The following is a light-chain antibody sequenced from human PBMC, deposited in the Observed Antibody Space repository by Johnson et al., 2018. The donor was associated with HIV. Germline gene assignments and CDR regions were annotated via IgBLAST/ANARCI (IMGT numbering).Light chain of an antibody. Sequence: QSALTQPPSVSAAPGQKVTISCSGSSSNIGNNYVSWYQQLPGTAPKLLIYDNHKRPSSIPDRFSGSKSGTSATLGITGLQTGDEADYYCGTWDSSLSAYYVFGTGTKVTVL. CDR1: SSNIGNNY. CDR2: DNH. V-gene: IGLV1-51*01. CDR3: GTWDSSLSAYYV. J-gene: IGLJ1*01.